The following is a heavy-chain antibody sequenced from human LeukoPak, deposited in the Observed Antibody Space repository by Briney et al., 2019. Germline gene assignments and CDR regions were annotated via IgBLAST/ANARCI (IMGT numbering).Heavy chain of an antibody. CDR1: GFTVSSNY. V-gene: IGHV3-48*04. J-gene: IGHJ3*02. CDR2: ISSSSSTI. Sequence: GGSLRLSCAASGFTVSSNYMNWVRQAPGKGLEWVSYISSSSSTIYYADSVKGRFTISRDNAKNSLYLQMNSLRVDDTAVYYCARGASVVAGSDDAFDIWGQGTMVTVSS. CDR3: ARGASVVAGSDDAFDI. D-gene: IGHD6-19*01.